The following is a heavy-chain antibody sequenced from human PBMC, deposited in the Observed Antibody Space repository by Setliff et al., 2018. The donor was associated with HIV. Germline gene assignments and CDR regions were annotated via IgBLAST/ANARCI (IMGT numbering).Heavy chain of an antibody. V-gene: IGHV3-48*04. CDR3: GRDVHDAAADN. CDR2: IGSSNHGI. J-gene: IGHJ4*02. CDR1: GFNFKTYG. D-gene: IGHD6-13*01. Sequence: PGGSLRLSCAASGFNFKTYGMTWVRQAPGKGPDWVAHIGSSNHGIHYTASVKGRFTISRDNARNTLFLQMNSLGAEDTALSYCGRDVHDAAADNWGRGTLVTVSS.